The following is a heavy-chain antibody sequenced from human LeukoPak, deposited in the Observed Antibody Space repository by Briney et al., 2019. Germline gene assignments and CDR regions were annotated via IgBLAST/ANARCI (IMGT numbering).Heavy chain of an antibody. D-gene: IGHD3-22*01. CDR3: AGGYDSSGYVGY. J-gene: IGHJ4*02. Sequence: SVKVSCKASGGTFSSYAISWVRQAPGQGLEWMGGIIPIFGTANYAQKFQGRVTITADESTSTAYMELSSLRSEDTAVYYCAGGYDSSGYVGYWGQGTLVTVSS. V-gene: IGHV1-69*13. CDR1: GGTFSSYA. CDR2: IIPIFGTA.